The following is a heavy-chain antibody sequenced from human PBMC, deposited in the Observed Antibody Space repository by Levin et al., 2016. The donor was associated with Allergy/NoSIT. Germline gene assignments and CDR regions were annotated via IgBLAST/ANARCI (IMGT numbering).Heavy chain of an antibody. J-gene: IGHJ6*02. Sequence: WIRQPPGKGLEWVAVISYDGSNKYYADSVKGRFTISRDNSKNTLYLQMNSLRAEDTAVYYCANLVREGSGSHYGMDVWGQGTTVTVSS. V-gene: IGHV3-30*18. CDR3: ANLVREGSGSHYGMDV. D-gene: IGHD3-10*01. CDR2: ISYDGSNK.